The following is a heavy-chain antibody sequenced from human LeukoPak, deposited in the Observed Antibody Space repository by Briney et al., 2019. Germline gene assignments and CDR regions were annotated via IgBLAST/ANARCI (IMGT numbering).Heavy chain of an antibody. V-gene: IGHV3-13*01. Sequence: GGSLRLSCAASGFTFSAYDMHWVRQSTGKGLEWVSGIGNTGDIYYSGSVKGRFTISRENGKNSLFLQMNSLSAGDTALYYCVRSAFYGDFDYWGQGTLVTGSS. CDR3: VRSAFYGDFDY. J-gene: IGHJ4*02. CDR1: GFTFSAYD. D-gene: IGHD4-17*01. CDR2: IGNTGDI.